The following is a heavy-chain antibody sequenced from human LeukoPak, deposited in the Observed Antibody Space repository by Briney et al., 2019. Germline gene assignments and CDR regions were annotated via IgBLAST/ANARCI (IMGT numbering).Heavy chain of an antibody. CDR2: VDPEDGET. D-gene: IGHD5-18*01. CDR1: GYTFTDYY. CDR3: ATGVDTAMAHFDY. J-gene: IGHJ4*02. V-gene: IGHV1-69-2*01. Sequence: ASVKVSCKVSGYTFTDYYMHWVPQAPGKGLEWMGLVDPEDGETIYAEKFQGRVTITADTSTDTAYMELSSLRSEDTAVYYCATGVDTAMAHFDYWGQGTLVTASS.